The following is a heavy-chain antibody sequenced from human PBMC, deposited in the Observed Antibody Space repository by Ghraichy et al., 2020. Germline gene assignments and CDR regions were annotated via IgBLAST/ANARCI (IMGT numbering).Heavy chain of an antibody. Sequence: SQTRSLTCAVSRGSISSSTSYWGWIRPPPGKGLEWIASIYYSGRTYYNPSLKSRVTISVDTSKSKFSQKLSSVTAADTAVYYCARLDSDLFKAFDCWGQGTLVTVSS. CDR2: IYYSGRT. V-gene: IGHV4-39*01. CDR1: RGSISSSTSY. J-gene: IGHJ4*02. CDR3: ARLDSDLFKAFDC. D-gene: IGHD3-3*01.